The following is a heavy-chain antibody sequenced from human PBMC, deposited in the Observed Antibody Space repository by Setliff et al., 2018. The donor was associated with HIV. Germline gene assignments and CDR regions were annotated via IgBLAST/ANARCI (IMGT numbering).Heavy chain of an antibody. J-gene: IGHJ6*02. D-gene: IGHD2-2*01. CDR3: ASAYCSSTGCYVRWGNGMDV. CDR2: MLPILGMG. V-gene: IGHV1-69*10. Sequence: SVKVSCKTSGGTFSTYVITWVRQAPGQGLEWMGGMLPILGMGDFAQKFQGRVTITADASTRTAYMELSSLTSDDTAMYYCASAYCSSTGCYVRWGNGMDVWGQGTTVTVS. CDR1: GGTFSTYV.